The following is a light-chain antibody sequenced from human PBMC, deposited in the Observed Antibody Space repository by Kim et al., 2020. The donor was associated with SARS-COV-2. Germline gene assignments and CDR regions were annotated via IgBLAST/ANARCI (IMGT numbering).Light chain of an antibody. V-gene: IGLV6-57*03. CDR3: QSYDSSSYWV. Sequence: VPTSRTRPTASIASNYVHWYQPPPGSAPTSVIYEDTQSPSGVPDRFSGSIDSSSNSASLTISGLKTEDEADYYCQSYDSSSYWVFGGGTQLTVL. CDR1: TASIASNY. CDR2: EDT. J-gene: IGLJ3*02.